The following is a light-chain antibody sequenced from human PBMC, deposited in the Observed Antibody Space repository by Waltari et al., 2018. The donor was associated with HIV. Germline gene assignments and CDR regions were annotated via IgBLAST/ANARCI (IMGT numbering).Light chain of an antibody. J-gene: IGLJ2*01. Sequence: QSVLTQPPSVSGAPGQRVTISCTGSRSNIGAGYDVHWYQQLPGTAPKLLISGNSKRPSGVPDRFSVSKSGTSASLAITGLQAEDEADYYCQSYDSSLSGSVFGGGTKLTVL. CDR1: RSNIGAGYD. CDR2: GNS. V-gene: IGLV1-40*01. CDR3: QSYDSSLSGSV.